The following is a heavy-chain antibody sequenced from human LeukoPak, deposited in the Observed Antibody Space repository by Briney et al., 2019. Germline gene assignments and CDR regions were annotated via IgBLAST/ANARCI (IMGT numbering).Heavy chain of an antibody. V-gene: IGHV3-9*01. J-gene: IGHJ6*03. Sequence: PGRSLRLSCAASGFTFDDYAMHWVRHAPGKGLEWVSGINWNSNSIGYADSVKGRFTISRDNAKNSLYLQMNSLRADDTAVYYCARFAAGGSYYYYMDVWGKGTTVTVSS. CDR3: ARFAAGGSYYYYMDV. D-gene: IGHD3-10*01. CDR1: GFTFDDYA. CDR2: INWNSNSI.